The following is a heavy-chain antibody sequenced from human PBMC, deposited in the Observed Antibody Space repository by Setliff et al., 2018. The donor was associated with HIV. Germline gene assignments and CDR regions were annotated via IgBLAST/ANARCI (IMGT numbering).Heavy chain of an antibody. CDR3: AREDYYDSTQSDY. V-gene: IGHV3-48*01. D-gene: IGHD3-22*01. Sequence: GSLRLSCVASGLTFSSYSMNWVRQAPGKGLEWVSYISPSSSTLYYADSVKGRFTISRDNAKNSLYLQMNSLRAEDTAVYYCAREDYYDSTQSDYWGQGTLVTVSS. CDR2: ISPSSSTL. J-gene: IGHJ4*02. CDR1: GLTFSSYS.